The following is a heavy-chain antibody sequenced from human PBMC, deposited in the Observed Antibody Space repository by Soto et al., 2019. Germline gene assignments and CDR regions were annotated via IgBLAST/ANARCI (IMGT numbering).Heavy chain of an antibody. CDR3: ARLRGNSWFDS. V-gene: IGHV6-1*01. J-gene: IGHJ5*01. CDR2: TYYRSEWYS. Sequence: SQTLSLTCVITGDSVTTSSATWNWFRQSPSRGLEWLGRTYYRSEWYSDYAVSVKSRITINTDTSKNQLSLHLNSMTPDDTAVYYCARLRGNSWFDSWGQGTLVTVSS. D-gene: IGHD3-10*01. CDR1: GDSVTTSSAT.